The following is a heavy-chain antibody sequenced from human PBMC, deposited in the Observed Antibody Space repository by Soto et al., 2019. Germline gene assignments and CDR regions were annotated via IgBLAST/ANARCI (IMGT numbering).Heavy chain of an antibody. D-gene: IGHD6-6*01. CDR3: ASSVFVWQLGAFDY. J-gene: IGHJ4*02. Sequence: PGGSLRLSCAASGFTFSSYAMSWVRQAPGKGLEWVSAISSSGSTIYYADSVKGRFTISRDNAKNSLYLQMNSLRAEDTAVYYCASSVFVWQLGAFDYWGQGTLVTVS. CDR1: GFTFSSYA. V-gene: IGHV3-21*04. CDR2: ISSSGSTI.